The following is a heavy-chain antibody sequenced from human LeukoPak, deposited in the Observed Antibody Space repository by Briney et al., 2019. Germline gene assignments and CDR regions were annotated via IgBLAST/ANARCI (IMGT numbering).Heavy chain of an antibody. CDR1: GYTFTSYG. J-gene: IGHJ6*03. CDR2: ISAYNGNT. V-gene: IGHV1-18*01. D-gene: IGHD3-10*01. Sequence: ASVKVSCKASGYTFTSYGISWVRQAPGQGLEWMGWISAYNGNTNYAQKLQGRVTMTTDTSTSTAYMELRSLRSDDTAVYYCATTRYGSGSYNYYYNYMDVWGKGTTVTVSS. CDR3: ATTRYGSGSYNYYYNYMDV.